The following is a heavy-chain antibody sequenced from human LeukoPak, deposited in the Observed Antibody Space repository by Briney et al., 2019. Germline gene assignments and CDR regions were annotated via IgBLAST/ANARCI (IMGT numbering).Heavy chain of an antibody. CDR2: IYYSGST. J-gene: IGHJ3*02. Sequence: PSETLSLTCTVSGGSISSYYWSWIRQPPGKGLEWIGYIYYSGSTNYNPSLKSRVTISVDTSKNQFSLKLSSVTAADTAVYYCAREELGYYDFWSGYYLSDAFDIWGQGTMVTVSS. CDR3: AREELGYYDFWSGYYLSDAFDI. D-gene: IGHD3-3*01. V-gene: IGHV4-59*01. CDR1: GGSISSYY.